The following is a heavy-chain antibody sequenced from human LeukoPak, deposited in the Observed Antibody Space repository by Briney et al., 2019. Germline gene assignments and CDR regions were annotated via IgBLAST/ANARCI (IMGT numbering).Heavy chain of an antibody. D-gene: IGHD2-2*01. CDR3: ARHLRDCSSTSCYGTYWFDP. CDR2: IIPGDSDT. Sequence: GKSLKISCKCSGYSFTTYWIGGVRHMPGKGLDWMGNIIPGDSDTRYSPSCQGQVTISANQSISTADLQWSSLKASDTAMYYCARHLRDCSSTSCYGTYWFDPWGQGTLVTVSS. V-gene: IGHV5-51*01. CDR1: GYSFTTYW. J-gene: IGHJ5*02.